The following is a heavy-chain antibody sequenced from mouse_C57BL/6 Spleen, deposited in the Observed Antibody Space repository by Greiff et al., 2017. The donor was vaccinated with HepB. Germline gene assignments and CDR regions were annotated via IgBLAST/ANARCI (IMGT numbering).Heavy chain of an antibody. CDR2: INPNNGGT. D-gene: IGHD3-1*01. V-gene: IGHV1-22*01. CDR1: GYTFTDYN. J-gene: IGHJ4*01. Sequence: VQLQQSGPELVKPGASVKMSCKASGYTFTDYNMHWVKQSHGKSLEWIGYINPNNGGTSYNQKFKGKATLTVNKSSSTAYMELRSLSSAESAVYYCARRAYYAMDYWGQGTSVTVSS. CDR3: ARRAYYAMDY.